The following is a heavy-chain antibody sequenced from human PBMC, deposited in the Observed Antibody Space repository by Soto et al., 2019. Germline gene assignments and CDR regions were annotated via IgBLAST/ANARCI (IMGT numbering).Heavy chain of an antibody. Sequence: GVPIRLPCTASGLNISSLSMSWISKKKGKGLEWVSVIYSGGSTYYADSVKGRFTISRDNSKNTLYLQMNSLRAEDTAVYYCARDLMYRIVGPGYYSHGMDVWGQGPTVTVSS. CDR1: GLNISSLS. J-gene: IGHJ6*02. CDR3: ARDLMYRIVGPGYYSHGMDV. V-gene: IGHV3-66*01. D-gene: IGHD1-26*01. CDR2: IYSGGST.